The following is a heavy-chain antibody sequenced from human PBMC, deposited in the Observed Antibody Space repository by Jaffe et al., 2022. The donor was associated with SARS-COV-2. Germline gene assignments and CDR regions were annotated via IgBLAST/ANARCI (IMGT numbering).Heavy chain of an antibody. CDR2: ISYDGSNK. J-gene: IGHJ4*02. D-gene: IGHD6-19*01. V-gene: IGHV3-30-3*01. Sequence: QVQLVESGGGVVQPGRSLRLSCAASGFTFSSYAMHWVRQAPGKGLEWVAVISYDGSNKYYADSVKGRFTISRDNSKNTLYLQMNSLRAEDTAVYYCARKGLGYSSGWQHFDYWGQGTLVTVSS. CDR1: GFTFSSYA. CDR3: ARKGLGYSSGWQHFDY.